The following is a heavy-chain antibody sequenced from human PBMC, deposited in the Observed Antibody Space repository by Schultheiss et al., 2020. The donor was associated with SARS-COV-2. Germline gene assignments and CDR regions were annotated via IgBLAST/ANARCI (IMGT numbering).Heavy chain of an antibody. CDR1: GYSISSGYY. V-gene: IGHV4-38-2*01. CDR2: IYHSGST. Sequence: SETLSLTCAVSGYSISSGYYWGWIRQPPGKGLEWIGSIYHSGSTYYNPSLKSRVTISVDRSKNQFSLKLSSVTAADTAVYYCARSKKWELLPDYWGQGTLVTVSS. D-gene: IGHD1-26*01. CDR3: ARSKKWELLPDY. J-gene: IGHJ4*02.